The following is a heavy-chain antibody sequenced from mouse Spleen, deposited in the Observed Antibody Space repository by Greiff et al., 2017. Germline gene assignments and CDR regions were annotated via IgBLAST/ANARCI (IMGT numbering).Heavy chain of an antibody. D-gene: IGHD4-1*01. Sequence: EVQLQESGPGLVKPSQSLSLTCSVTGYSITSGYYWNWIRQFPGNKLEWMGYISYDGSNNYNPSLKNRISITRDTSKNQFFLKLNSVTTEDTATYYCARWDWDDWYFDVWGAGTTVTVSS. CDR3: ARWDWDDWYFDV. CDR1: GYSITSGYY. CDR2: ISYDGSN. V-gene: IGHV3-6*01. J-gene: IGHJ1*01.